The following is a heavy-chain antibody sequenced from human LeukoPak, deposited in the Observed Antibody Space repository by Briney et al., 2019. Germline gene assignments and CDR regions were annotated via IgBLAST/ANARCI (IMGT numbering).Heavy chain of an antibody. CDR1: GGTFISYT. J-gene: IGHJ4*02. V-gene: IGHV1-69*02. D-gene: IGHD3-3*01. CDR3: ASNFFTYYDFCFDY. Sequence: SVKVSCKASGGTFISYTISWVRQPPGQGLEWMGRMSPILVIANDAQKFQGRVTITADKSTSTAYMELSSLRSEDTAVYYCASNFFTYYDFCFDYWGQGTLVTVSS. CDR2: MSPILVIA.